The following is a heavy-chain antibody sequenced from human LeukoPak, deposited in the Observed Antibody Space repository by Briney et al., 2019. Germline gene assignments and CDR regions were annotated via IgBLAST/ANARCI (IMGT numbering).Heavy chain of an antibody. D-gene: IGHD4-17*01. Sequence: PGGSLRLSCAASGFTFSSYAMHWVRQAPGKGLEWVAVISYDGSNKYYADSVKGRFTISRDNSKNTLYLQMNSLRAEDTAVYYCARDSDDDYGDYVTDYWGQGALVTVSS. CDR2: ISYDGSNK. J-gene: IGHJ4*02. V-gene: IGHV3-30*04. CDR3: ARDSDDDYGDYVTDY. CDR1: GFTFSSYA.